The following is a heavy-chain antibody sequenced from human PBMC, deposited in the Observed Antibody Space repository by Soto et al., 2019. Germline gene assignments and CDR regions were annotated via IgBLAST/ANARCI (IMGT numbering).Heavy chain of an antibody. V-gene: IGHV4-30-4*01. CDR2: IYYSGRT. CDR3: ARQYYYESSQAFDI. CDR1: GGSISSGDYY. Sequence: SETLSLTCTVSGGSISSGDYYWSWIRQPPGKGLEWIGYIYYSGRTYYNPSLKSRVTISVDTSKNQCSLKLSSVTAADTAVYYCARQYYYESSQAFDIWGQGTMVTV. D-gene: IGHD3-22*01. J-gene: IGHJ3*02.